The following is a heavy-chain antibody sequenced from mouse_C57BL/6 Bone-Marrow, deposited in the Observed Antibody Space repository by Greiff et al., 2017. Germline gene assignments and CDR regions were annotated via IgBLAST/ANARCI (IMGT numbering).Heavy chain of an antibody. CDR1: GYAFSSSW. D-gene: IGHD2-2*01. V-gene: IGHV1-82*01. J-gene: IGHJ3*01. CDR2: IYPGDGDT. CDR3: ARGGYDAWFAY. Sequence: QLQQSGPELVKPGASVKISCKASGYAFSSSWMNWVKQRPGTGLEWIGRIYPGDGDTNYNGKFKGKATLTADKSSGTAYMQLSSLTSEDSAVYFCARGGYDAWFAYWGQGTLVTVSA.